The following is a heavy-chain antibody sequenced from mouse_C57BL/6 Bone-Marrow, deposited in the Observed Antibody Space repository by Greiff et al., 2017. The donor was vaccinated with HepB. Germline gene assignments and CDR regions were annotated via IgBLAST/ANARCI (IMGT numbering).Heavy chain of an antibody. V-gene: IGHV2-5*01. CDR1: GFSLTSYG. CDR3: AKRRDFYYYGSAYAMDY. D-gene: IGHD1-1*01. CDR2: IWRGGST. Sequence: VQGVESGPGLVQPSQSLSITCTVSGFSLTSYGVHWVRQSPGKGLEWLGVIWRGGSTDYNAAFMSRLSITKDNSKSQVFFKMNSLQADDTAIYYCAKRRDFYYYGSAYAMDYWGQGTSVTVSS. J-gene: IGHJ4*01.